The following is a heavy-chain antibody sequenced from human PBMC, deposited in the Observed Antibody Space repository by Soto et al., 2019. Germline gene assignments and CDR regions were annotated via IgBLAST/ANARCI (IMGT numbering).Heavy chain of an antibody. CDR2: INPSSSNT. CDR3: ARVGALTPDYYYYGMDV. V-gene: IGHV1-46*01. CDR1: GYTFTSYY. J-gene: IGHJ6*02. Sequence: QVQLVQSGAEVKKPGASVKVSCKASGYTFTSYYMHWVRQAPGRGLEWMGIINPSSSNTGYAQKFQGRVTMTRDTSTSTVYMDLSSLRSEDTAVYYCARVGALTPDYYYYGMDVWGQGTTVTVSS.